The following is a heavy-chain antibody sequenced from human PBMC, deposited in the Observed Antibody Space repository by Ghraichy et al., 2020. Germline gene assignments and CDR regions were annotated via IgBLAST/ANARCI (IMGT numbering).Heavy chain of an antibody. D-gene: IGHD6-19*01. CDR1: GGSISSYY. CDR3: ARHPRGAVAVPAGFDY. J-gene: IGHJ4*02. CDR2: IYYSGST. Sequence: SETLSLTCTVSGGSISSYYWSWIRQPPGKGLEWIGYIYYSGSTNYNPSLKSRVTISVDTSKNQFSLKLSSVTAADTAVYYCARHPRGAVAVPAGFDYWGQGTLVTVSS. V-gene: IGHV4-59*08.